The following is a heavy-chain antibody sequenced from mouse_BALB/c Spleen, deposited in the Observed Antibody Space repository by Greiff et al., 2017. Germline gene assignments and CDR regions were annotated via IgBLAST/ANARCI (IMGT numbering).Heavy chain of an antibody. CDR1: GDSITSGY. Sequence: EVHLVESGPSLVKPSQTLSLTCSVTGDSITSGYWNWIRKFPGNKLEYMGYISYSGSTYYNPSLKSRISITRDTSKNQYYLQLNSVTTEDTATYYCARKGNYGYGYYAMDYWGQGTSVTVSS. V-gene: IGHV3-8*02. CDR2: ISYSGST. J-gene: IGHJ4*01. D-gene: IGHD1-2*01. CDR3: ARKGNYGYGYYAMDY.